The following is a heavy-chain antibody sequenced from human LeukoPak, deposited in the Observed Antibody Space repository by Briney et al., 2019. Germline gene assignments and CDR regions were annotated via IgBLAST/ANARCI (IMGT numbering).Heavy chain of an antibody. V-gene: IGHV1-2*02. CDR2: INPNSGGT. Sequence: ASVKVSCKASGYTFTDYYMHWVRRAPGQGLEWLGWINPNSGGTNYAQKFQGRVAMTRDTSISTAYMELSRLRSDDTAVYYCARETTVTDSWGQGTLVTVSS. D-gene: IGHD4-17*01. CDR1: GYTFTDYY. CDR3: ARETTVTDS. J-gene: IGHJ5*01.